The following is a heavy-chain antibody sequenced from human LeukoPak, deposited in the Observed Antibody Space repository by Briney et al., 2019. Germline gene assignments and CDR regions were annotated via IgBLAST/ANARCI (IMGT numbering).Heavy chain of an antibody. CDR3: ASHKPTEIDY. V-gene: IGHV3-21*01. CDR2: ISSSSSYI. J-gene: IGHJ4*02. Sequence: GGSLRLSCAASGFTVSSNYMSWVRQAPGKGLEWVSSISSSSSYIYYADSVKGRFTISRDNAKNSLYLQMNSLRAEDTAVYYCASHKPTEIDYWGQGTLVTVSS. CDR1: GFTVSSNY.